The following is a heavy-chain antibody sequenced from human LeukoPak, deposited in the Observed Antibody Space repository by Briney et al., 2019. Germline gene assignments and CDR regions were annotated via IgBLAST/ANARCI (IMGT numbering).Heavy chain of an antibody. CDR1: GFTFSSYA. D-gene: IGHD3-22*01. V-gene: IGHV3-23*01. CDR3: AKIGYYYDSSGPKTTSNY. J-gene: IGHJ4*02. CDR2: ISGSGGST. Sequence: QPGGSLRLSCAASGFTFSSYAMSWVRQAPGKGLEWVSAISGSGGSTYYADSVKGRFTISRDNSKNTLYMQMNSLRAEDTAVYYCAKIGYYYDSSGPKTTSNYWGQGTLVTVSS.